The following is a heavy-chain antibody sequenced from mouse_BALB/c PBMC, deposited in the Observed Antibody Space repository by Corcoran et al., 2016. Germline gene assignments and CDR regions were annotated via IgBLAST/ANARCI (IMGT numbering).Heavy chain of an antibody. CDR1: GFNINDTF. CDR2: IDPANGNT. J-gene: IGHJ1*01. D-gene: IGHD4-1*01. CDR3: ANWDSYFDV. V-gene: IGHV14-3*02. Sequence: VQLQLSGADLLKQGASVRLSCTPSGFNINDTFMHWVKQRPEQGLEWFGRIDPANGNTKYDPKFQGKATITADTSSNTAYLQLSSLTSVDTAVYYCANWDSYFDVWGAGTTVTVSS.